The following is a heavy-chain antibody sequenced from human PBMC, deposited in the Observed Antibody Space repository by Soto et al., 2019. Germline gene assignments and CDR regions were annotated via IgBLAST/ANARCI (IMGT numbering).Heavy chain of an antibody. CDR2: ISWDGST. D-gene: IGHD4-4*01. V-gene: IGHV3-43*01. CDR3: AKDVYRRGMNHWFDP. CDR1: GFNFSDYT. J-gene: IGHJ5*02. Sequence: GGSLRLSCQASGFNFSDYTLHWVRQSPGKALEWVSFISWDGSTYYGESVQGRFTVSRDNNKNSLYLHISGLRPEDTGFYYCAKDVYRRGMNHWFDPWGQGTLVTVPQ.